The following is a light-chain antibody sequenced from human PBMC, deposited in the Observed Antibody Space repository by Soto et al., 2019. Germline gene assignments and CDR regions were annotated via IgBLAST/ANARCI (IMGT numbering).Light chain of an antibody. Sequence: DIQMTPFPSTPSSSVGDKVTITCRPCQSISSWLAWYQQKPGKAPKLLIYDASSLESGVPSRFSGSGSGTEFTLTISSLQPDDFATYYCQQYNSYLFTFGPGT. CDR1: QSISSW. CDR3: QQYNSYLFT. CDR2: DAS. J-gene: IGKJ3*01. V-gene: IGKV1-5*01.